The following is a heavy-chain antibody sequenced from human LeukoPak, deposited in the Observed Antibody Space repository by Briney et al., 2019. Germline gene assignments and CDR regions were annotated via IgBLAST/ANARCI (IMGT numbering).Heavy chain of an antibody. V-gene: IGHV4-59*01. D-gene: IGHD6-13*01. Sequence: SETLSLTCTVSGGSISSYYWSWIRQPPGKGLEWIGYIYYSGSTNYNPSLKSRVTISVDTSKNQFSLKLSSVTAADTAVYYCAREVAAAGPEEIDYWGQGTPVTVSS. CDR2: IYYSGST. CDR3: AREVAAAGPEEIDY. J-gene: IGHJ4*02. CDR1: GGSISSYY.